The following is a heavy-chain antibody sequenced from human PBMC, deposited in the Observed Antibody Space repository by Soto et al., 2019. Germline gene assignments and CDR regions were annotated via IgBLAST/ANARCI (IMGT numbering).Heavy chain of an antibody. J-gene: IGHJ3*02. D-gene: IGHD3-22*01. Sequence: GASVKVSCKASGYTFTSYGISWVRQAPGQGLEWMGWISAYNGNTNYAQKLQGRVTMTTDTSTSTAYMELRSLRSDDTAVYYCARASMIVVVSDAFDIWGQGTMVTVSS. CDR1: GYTFTSYG. CDR3: ARASMIVVVSDAFDI. CDR2: ISAYNGNT. V-gene: IGHV1-18*01.